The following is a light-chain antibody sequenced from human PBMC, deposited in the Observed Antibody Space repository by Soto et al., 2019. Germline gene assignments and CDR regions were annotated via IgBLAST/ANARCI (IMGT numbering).Light chain of an antibody. J-gene: IGKJ4*01. CDR3: QKYNSVPLT. V-gene: IGKV1-27*01. Sequence: DIQMTQSPSTLSASVRDRVTIPCRSSQSITSWLAWYQKKQGKVPWLLSFAASTLQSAVPSRFSGRGYGTDFTLTIKSLQSEDVATYYCQKYNSVPLTFGGGTKVHIK. CDR2: AAS. CDR1: QSITSW.